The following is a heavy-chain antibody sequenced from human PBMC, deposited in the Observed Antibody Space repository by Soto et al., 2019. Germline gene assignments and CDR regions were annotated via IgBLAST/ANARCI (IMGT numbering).Heavy chain of an antibody. D-gene: IGHD3-16*01. J-gene: IGHJ4*02. CDR1: GGPTSSDNY. CDR2: IYYSGNT. V-gene: IGHV4-30-4*01. CDR3: AREGGESSDGLYYFDS. Sequence: QVQLQESGPGLVKPSQTLSLTCTVSGGPTSSDNYWSWIRQPPGKGLEWIGHIYYSGNTDYNQSLKSRLAISIDTSKNQFSLKLSSVTAADTAVYFCAREGGESSDGLYYFDSWGQGSLVTVSS.